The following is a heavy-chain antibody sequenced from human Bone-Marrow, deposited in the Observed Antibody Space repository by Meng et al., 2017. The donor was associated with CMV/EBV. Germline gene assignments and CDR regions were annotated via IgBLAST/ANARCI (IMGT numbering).Heavy chain of an antibody. D-gene: IGHD6-19*01. V-gene: IGHV3-74*01. CDR2: INSDGSST. CDR1: GFPFSGYW. Sequence: GESLKISCAASGFPFSGYWMHWVRQAPGKGLVWVSRINSDGSSTSYADSVKGRFTISRDNAKNTLYLQMNSLRAEDTAVYYCARVREQWQDNWFDPWGQGTLVTVSA. CDR3: ARVREQWQDNWFDP. J-gene: IGHJ5*02.